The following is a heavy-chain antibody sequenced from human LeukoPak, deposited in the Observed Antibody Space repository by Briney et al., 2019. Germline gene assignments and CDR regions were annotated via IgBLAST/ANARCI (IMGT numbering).Heavy chain of an antibody. D-gene: IGHD3-10*01. CDR3: ARGAGGLVHFDY. J-gene: IGHJ4*02. V-gene: IGHV1-2*02. CDR2: INPNSGGT. CDR1: GYTFTGYY. Sequence: ASVKVSCKASGYTFTGYYMHWVRQAPGRGLEWMGWINPNSGGTNYAQKFQGRVTMTRDTSISTAYMELSRLRSDDTAMYYCARGAGGLVHFDYWGQGTLVTVSS.